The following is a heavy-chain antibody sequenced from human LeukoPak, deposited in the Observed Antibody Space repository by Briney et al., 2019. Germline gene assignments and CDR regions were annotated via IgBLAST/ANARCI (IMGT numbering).Heavy chain of an antibody. CDR3: AKVPTGYYDSSGYYLAAPFDY. D-gene: IGHD3-22*01. CDR2: ISGSGGST. Sequence: PGGSLRLSCAASGFTFSSYAMSWVRQAPGKGLEWVSAISGSGGSTYYADSVKGRFTISRDNSKNTLYLQMNSLRAEDTAVYYCAKVPTGYYDSSGYYLAAPFDYWGQGTLVTVSS. V-gene: IGHV3-23*01. CDR1: GFTFSSYA. J-gene: IGHJ4*02.